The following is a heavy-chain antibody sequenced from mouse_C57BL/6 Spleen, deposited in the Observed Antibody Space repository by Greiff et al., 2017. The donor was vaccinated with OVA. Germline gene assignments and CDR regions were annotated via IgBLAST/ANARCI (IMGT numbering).Heavy chain of an antibody. CDR2: IYPRDGST. D-gene: IGHD1-1*01. Sequence: VQLQQSDAELVKPGASVKISCKVSGYTFTDHTIHWMKQRPEQGLEWIGYIYPRDGSTKYNEKFKGKATLTADKSSSTAYMQLNSLTSEDSAVYYCAYYYGSSPYYFDYWGQGTTLTVSS. CDR3: AYYYGSSPYYFDY. CDR1: GYTFTDHT. J-gene: IGHJ2*01. V-gene: IGHV1-78*01.